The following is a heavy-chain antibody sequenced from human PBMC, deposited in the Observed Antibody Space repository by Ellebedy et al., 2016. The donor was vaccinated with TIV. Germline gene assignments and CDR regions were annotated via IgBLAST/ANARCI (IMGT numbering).Heavy chain of an antibody. CDR2: IDWDDDK. CDR3: ARLEIATMKGYFDH. CDR1: GFSLSTRGMC. V-gene: IGHV2-70*11. J-gene: IGHJ4*02. D-gene: IGHD5-24*01. Sequence: SGPTLVTPTQSLTLTCTFSGFSLSTRGMCVSWIRQPPGKALEWLARIDWDDDKYYSPSLRTRLSISKDTSKNQVVLTMTNMDPVDTATYYCARLEIATMKGYFDHWGPGTLVTVSS.